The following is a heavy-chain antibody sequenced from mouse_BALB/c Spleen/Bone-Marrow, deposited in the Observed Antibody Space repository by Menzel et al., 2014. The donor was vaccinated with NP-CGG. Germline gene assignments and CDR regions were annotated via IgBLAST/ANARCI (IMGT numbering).Heavy chain of an antibody. D-gene: IGHD1-1*01. Sequence: EVKVVDSGGGLVEPGGSLKLSCAASGFDFSGYWMSWVRQAPGKGLEWIGKINPDSSTINYTPSLKDKFIISRDNAKNTLYLQMSKVRSEDTALYYCARLNYYGSLFVWGAGTTVTVSS. CDR1: GFDFSGYW. CDR2: INPDSSTI. CDR3: ARLNYYGSLFV. V-gene: IGHV4-1*02. J-gene: IGHJ1*01.